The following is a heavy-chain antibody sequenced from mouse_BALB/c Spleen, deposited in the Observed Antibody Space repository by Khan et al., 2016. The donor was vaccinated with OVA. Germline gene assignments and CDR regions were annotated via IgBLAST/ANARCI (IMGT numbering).Heavy chain of an antibody. J-gene: IGHJ3*01. V-gene: IGHV1-4*01. D-gene: IGHD2-10*01. Sequence: QVRLQQSGAELARPGASVKMSCKASGYTFTSYTMHWVKQRPGQGLEWIGYINPSNGYTNYNQKFRDKATLTADKSSSTAYMQLSSLTPEDSAVDSWASVGPYHANYRAWFAYWGQGTLVTVSA. CDR2: INPSNGYT. CDR3: ASVGPYHANYRAWFAY. CDR1: GYTFTSYT.